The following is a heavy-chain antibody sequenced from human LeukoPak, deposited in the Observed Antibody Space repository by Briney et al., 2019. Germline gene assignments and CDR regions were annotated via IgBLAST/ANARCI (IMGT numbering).Heavy chain of an antibody. CDR3: ARLRLYVWGSYRIRYNWLDP. CDR2: INHSGST. V-gene: IGHV4-34*01. D-gene: IGHD3-16*02. J-gene: IGHJ5*02. Sequence: PSETLSLTCAVYGGSFSGYYWSWIRQPPGKWLEWIGEINHSGSTNYNPSLKSRVTISVDTSKNQFSLKLSSVTAADTAVYYCARLRLYVWGSYRIRYNWLDPWGQGTLVTVSS. CDR1: GGSFSGYY.